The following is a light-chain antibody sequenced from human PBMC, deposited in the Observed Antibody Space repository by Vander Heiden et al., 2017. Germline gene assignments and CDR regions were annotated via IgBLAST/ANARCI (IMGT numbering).Light chain of an antibody. CDR2: DAS. CDR1: QSVSSHY. CDR3: QQNRT. J-gene: IGKJ1*01. V-gene: IGKV3-20*01. Sequence: EIALTQSPGTLSLSPGERATLSCRVSQSVSSHYLAWYQKKPGQAPRLLMYDASSRATGISDRFSGSGSGTDFTLTITRLEPEDFAVYYCQQNRTFGQGTKVEIK.